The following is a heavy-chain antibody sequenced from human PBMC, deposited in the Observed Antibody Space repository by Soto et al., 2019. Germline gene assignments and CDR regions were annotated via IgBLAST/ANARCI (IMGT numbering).Heavy chain of an antibody. CDR2: ISSYGGST. Sequence: EVQLVESGGGLFQPGGSLGLSCAASGFIFSSYAMVGVRQAPGKGLEYVSVISSYGGSTYYANSVKGRFTISRDNAKNTVYLQMGSLKPEDMAVYYCARVVSGSGWYSLDYWGQGTLVTVSS. J-gene: IGHJ4*02. CDR1: GFIFSSYA. D-gene: IGHD6-19*01. V-gene: IGHV3-64*01. CDR3: ARVVSGSGWYSLDY.